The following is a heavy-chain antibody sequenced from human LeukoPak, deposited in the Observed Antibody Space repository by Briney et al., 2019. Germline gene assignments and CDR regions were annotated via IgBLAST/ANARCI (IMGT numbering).Heavy chain of an antibody. CDR2: IDNVGST. J-gene: IGHJ6*03. D-gene: IGHD3-10*01. V-gene: IGHV4-34*01. Sequence: PSETLSLTCGVSSESFTGYYWSWIRQPPGKRLEWMGEIDNVGSTNINPSLKSRVSMSIDTSKNQISLKLTAVTAADPATYYCALQASGDFGEFPYSHYLDVWGKGTTVIVSS. CDR3: ALQASGDFGEFPYSHYLDV. CDR1: SESFTGYY.